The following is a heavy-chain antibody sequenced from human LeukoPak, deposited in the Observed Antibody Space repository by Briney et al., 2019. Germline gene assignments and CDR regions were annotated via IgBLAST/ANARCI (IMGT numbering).Heavy chain of an antibody. D-gene: IGHD6-13*01. CDR1: NYNFNNYG. CDR3: ARRAATDFDY. Sequence: ASVKVSCKASNYNFNNYGISWVRQAPGQGLEWMGWISAYNGNTNYAQKLQGRVTMTTDTSTSTAYMELRSLRSDDTAVYYCARRAATDFDYWGQGTLVTVSS. V-gene: IGHV1-18*01. CDR2: ISAYNGNT. J-gene: IGHJ4*02.